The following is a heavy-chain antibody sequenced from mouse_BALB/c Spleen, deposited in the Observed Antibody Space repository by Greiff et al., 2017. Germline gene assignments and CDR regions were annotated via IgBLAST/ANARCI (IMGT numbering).Heavy chain of an antibody. CDR1: GFTFSDYY. Sequence: EVHLVESGGGLVKPGGSLKLSCAASGFTFSDYYMYWVRQTPEKRLEWVATISDGGSYTYYPDSVKGRFTISRDNAKNNLYLQMSSLKSEDTAMYYCARELGEEAYWGQGTLVTVSA. CDR2: ISDGGSYT. CDR3: ARELGEEAY. V-gene: IGHV5-4*02. J-gene: IGHJ3*01. D-gene: IGHD4-1*01.